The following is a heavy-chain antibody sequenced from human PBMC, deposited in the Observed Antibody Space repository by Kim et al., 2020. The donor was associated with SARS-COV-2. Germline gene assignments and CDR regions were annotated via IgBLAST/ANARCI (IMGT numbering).Heavy chain of an antibody. CDR2: IGGNGVTT. D-gene: IGHD3-16*01. V-gene: IGHV3-23*01. J-gene: IGHJ5*02. Sequence: GGSLRLPCVASRFTFGTYLMSWVRQAPGKGLEWVSAIGGNGVTTYYADSVKGRFTISRDNPKSTLYLQMNSLTAEDTAIYYFAKPGFGTSSSFSSWGQGT. CDR1: RFTFGTYL. CDR3: AKPGFGTSSSFSS.